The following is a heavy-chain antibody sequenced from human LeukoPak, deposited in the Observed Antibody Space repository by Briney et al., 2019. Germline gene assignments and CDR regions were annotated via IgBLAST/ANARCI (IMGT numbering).Heavy chain of an antibody. V-gene: IGHV3-74*01. CDR1: EFTFSSYW. CDR2: INSDGSNT. Sequence: PGGSLRLSCVASEFTFSSYWMHWVRKAPGKGLVWVSRINSDGSNTNYADSVKGRFTISRDNAKNTLYLQMNSLRAEDTAVYFCARRDYYDSSGSLTYYYYGMDVWGQGTTVTVSS. J-gene: IGHJ6*02. D-gene: IGHD3-22*01. CDR3: ARRDYYDSSGSLTYYYYGMDV.